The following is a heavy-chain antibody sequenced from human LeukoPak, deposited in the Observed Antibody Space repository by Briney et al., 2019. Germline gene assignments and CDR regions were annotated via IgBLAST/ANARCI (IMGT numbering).Heavy chain of an antibody. J-gene: IGHJ4*02. CDR1: GGSFSGYY. V-gene: IGHV4-34*01. CDR2: INHSGSA. Sequence: SETLSLTCAVYGGSFSGYYWSWIRQPPGKGLEWVGEINHSGSANYNPSLKSRVTISVDTSKNQFSLRLSSVTAADTAVYYCARPSYGIAEAGLRFDYWGQGTLVTVSS. CDR3: ARPSYGIAEAGLRFDY. D-gene: IGHD6-13*01.